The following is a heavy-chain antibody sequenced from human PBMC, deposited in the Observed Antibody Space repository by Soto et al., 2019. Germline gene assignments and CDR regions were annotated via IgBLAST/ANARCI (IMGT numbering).Heavy chain of an antibody. CDR1: GYSFTSYW. J-gene: IGHJ3*02. CDR3: ARRQIAVAGTRAFDI. Sequence: GESLKISCKGSGYSFTSYWIGWVRQMPGKGLEWMGIIYPGDSDTRYSPSFQGQVTISADKSISTAYLQWSSLKASGTAMYYCARRQIAVAGTRAFDIWGQGTMVTVSS. D-gene: IGHD6-19*01. CDR2: IYPGDSDT. V-gene: IGHV5-51*01.